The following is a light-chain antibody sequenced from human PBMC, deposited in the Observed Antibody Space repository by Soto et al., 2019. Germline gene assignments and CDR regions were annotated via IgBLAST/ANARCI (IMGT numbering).Light chain of an antibody. CDR3: CSYAGNSEV. CDR2: EVT. CDR1: SGDVGSYNL. J-gene: IGLJ1*01. V-gene: IGLV2-23*02. Sequence: LTQPASVSGSPGQSITIPCTGTSGDVGSYNLVSWYQQHPGKAPKLLIYEVTERPSGVSNRFSGSKSGSTASLTISGLQPDDDADYYCCSYAGNSEVFGTGTKVTVL.